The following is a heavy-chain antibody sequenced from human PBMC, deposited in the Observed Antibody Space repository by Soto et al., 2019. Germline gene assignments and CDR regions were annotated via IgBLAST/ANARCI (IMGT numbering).Heavy chain of an antibody. CDR2: IYYSGST. Sequence: TLSLTCTVSGCSISSGGYYWSWIRQHPGKGLEWIGYIYYSGSTYYNPSLKSRVTISVDTSKNQFSLKLSSVTAADTAVYYCASHRYPNYYGMDVWGQGTTVTVSS. D-gene: IGHD1-1*01. V-gene: IGHV4-31*03. CDR3: ASHRYPNYYGMDV. CDR1: GCSISSGGYY. J-gene: IGHJ6*02.